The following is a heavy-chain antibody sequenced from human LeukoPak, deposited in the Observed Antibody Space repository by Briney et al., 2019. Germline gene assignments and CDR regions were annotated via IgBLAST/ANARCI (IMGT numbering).Heavy chain of an antibody. CDR2: ISGSGGST. D-gene: IGHD6-19*01. Sequence: GGSLRLSCAASGFTFSSYAMSWVRQAPGKGLERVSAISGSGGSTYYADSVKGRFTISRDNSKNTLYLQMNSLRAEDTAVYYCAQHPIWHWHRDVIAVAGTPDYWGQGTLVTVSS. CDR3: AQHPIWHWHRDVIAVAGTPDY. J-gene: IGHJ4*02. CDR1: GFTFSSYA. V-gene: IGHV3-23*01.